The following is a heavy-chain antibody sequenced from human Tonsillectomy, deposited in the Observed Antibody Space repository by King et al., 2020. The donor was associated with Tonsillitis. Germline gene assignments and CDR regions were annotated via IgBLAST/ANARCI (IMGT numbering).Heavy chain of an antibody. D-gene: IGHD3-3*01. V-gene: IGHV4-61*02. Sequence: VQLQESGPGLVTPSQTLSLTCTVSGGSISSGSYYWSWIRQPAGKGLEWIGRIYTSGSTNYNPSLKSRVTMSVDTSKNQFSLKLSSVTAADTAVYYCARDLSSDFWSGYPNWFDPWGQGTPVTVSS. J-gene: IGHJ5*02. CDR2: IYTSGST. CDR3: ARDLSSDFWSGYPNWFDP. CDR1: GGSISSGSYY.